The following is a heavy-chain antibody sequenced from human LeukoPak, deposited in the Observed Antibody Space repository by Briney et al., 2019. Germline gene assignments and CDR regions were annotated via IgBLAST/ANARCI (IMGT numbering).Heavy chain of an antibody. D-gene: IGHD2-2*01. J-gene: IGHJ4*02. Sequence: PSETLSLTCAVYGGSFSGYYWSWIRQPPGKGLEWIGEINHSGSTNYNPSLKSRVTISVDTSKNQFSLKLSSVTAADTAVYYCARLPIVVVPAAYLTDYWGQGTLVTVSS. V-gene: IGHV4-34*01. CDR1: GGSFSGYY. CDR2: INHSGST. CDR3: ARLPIVVVPAAYLTDY.